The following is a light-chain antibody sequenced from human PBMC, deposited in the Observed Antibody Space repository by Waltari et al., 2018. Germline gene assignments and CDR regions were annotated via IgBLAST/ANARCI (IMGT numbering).Light chain of an antibody. CDR2: STT. V-gene: IGLV1-40*01. Sequence: QPVLTQPPSVSGAPGQRAPTPCPGPRSHIGTDHAGHWYQPFPGTAPNLLIYSTTTRPSGVPARFSGSKSATSASLAVTGLQTEDEADYYCQSLDSSLGGVLFGGGTHLTVL. CDR3: QSLDSSLGGVL. J-gene: IGLJ2*01. CDR1: RSHIGTDHA.